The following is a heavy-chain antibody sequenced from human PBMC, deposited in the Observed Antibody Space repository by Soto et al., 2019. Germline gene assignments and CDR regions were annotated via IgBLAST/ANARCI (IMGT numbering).Heavy chain of an antibody. J-gene: IGHJ5*02. Sequence: SETLSLTCTVTGGSISTYYWSWIRQPPGKGLEWIGHIYYTGNTNYNPSLKSRVTISVDTSTNRFSLRLRSVSAADTAVYYCARVQSFEYRNWFDPWGQGTLDIVSS. CDR3: ARVQSFEYRNWFDP. V-gene: IGHV4-59*13. CDR1: GGSISTYY. D-gene: IGHD2-2*01. CDR2: IYYTGNT.